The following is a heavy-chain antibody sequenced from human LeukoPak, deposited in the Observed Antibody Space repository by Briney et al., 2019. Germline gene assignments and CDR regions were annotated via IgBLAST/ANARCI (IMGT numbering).Heavy chain of an antibody. J-gene: IGHJ5*02. CDR1: GGSISSYY. V-gene: IGHV4-59*01. Sequence: SETLSLTCTVSGGSISSYYWSWIRQPAGKGLEWNGYIYYSGSTNYNPSLKSRVTISVDTSKNQFSLKLSSVTAADTAVYYCARKDYKTNGFDPWGQGTLVTVSS. CDR2: IYYSGST. D-gene: IGHD4-11*01. CDR3: ARKDYKTNGFDP.